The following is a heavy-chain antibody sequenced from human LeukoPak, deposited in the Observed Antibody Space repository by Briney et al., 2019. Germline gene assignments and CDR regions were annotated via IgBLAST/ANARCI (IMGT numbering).Heavy chain of an antibody. Sequence: ASVTVSFKVSGYTFTSYGISWVRQAPGQGLEWMGWISAYNGNTNYAQKLQGRVTMTTDTSTSTAYMELRSLRSDDTAVYYCARWEVGATPYFDYWGQGTLVTVSS. CDR3: ARWEVGATPYFDY. V-gene: IGHV1-18*01. CDR2: ISAYNGNT. CDR1: GYTFTSYG. D-gene: IGHD1-26*01. J-gene: IGHJ4*02.